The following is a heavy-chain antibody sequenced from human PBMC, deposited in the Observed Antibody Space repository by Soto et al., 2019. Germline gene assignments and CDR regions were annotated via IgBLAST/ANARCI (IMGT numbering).Heavy chain of an antibody. V-gene: IGHV4-31*03. CDR3: ARDRQITRAIDY. D-gene: IGHD6-6*01. CDR2: IYYSGST. Sequence: PSETLSLTCTVSGGSISSGGYYWSWIRQHPGKGLEWIGYIYYSGSTYYNPSLKSRVTISVDTSKNQFSLKLSSVTAADTAVYYCARDRQITRAIDYRGQGTLVTVSS. J-gene: IGHJ4*02. CDR1: GGSISSGGYY.